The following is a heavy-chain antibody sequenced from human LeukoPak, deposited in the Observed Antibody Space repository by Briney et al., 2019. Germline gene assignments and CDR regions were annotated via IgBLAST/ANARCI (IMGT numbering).Heavy chain of an antibody. Sequence: KTSETLSLTCTVSGGSISSYYWSWIRQPPGKGLEWIGYIYYSGSTNYNPSLKSRVTISVDTSKNQFSLKLSSVTAADTAVYYCARVIWYYDSSGYLNWFDPWGQGTLVTVSS. CDR3: ARVIWYYDSSGYLNWFDP. V-gene: IGHV4-59*01. D-gene: IGHD3-22*01. CDR2: IYYSGST. CDR1: GGSISSYY. J-gene: IGHJ5*02.